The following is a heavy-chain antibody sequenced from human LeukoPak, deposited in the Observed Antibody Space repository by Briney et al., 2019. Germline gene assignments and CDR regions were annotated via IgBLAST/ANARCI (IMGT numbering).Heavy chain of an antibody. CDR3: ARAAGRYSSSSPFDY. CDR1: GFIFSGYS. J-gene: IGHJ4*02. V-gene: IGHV3-21*01. D-gene: IGHD6-6*01. CDR2: ISSSSSYI. Sequence: GGSLRLSCAASGFIFSGYSMNWVRQAPGKGLEWVSSISSSSSYIYYADSVKGRFTISRDTAKNSLYLQMNSLRAEDTAVYYCARAAGRYSSSSPFDYWGQGTLVTVSS.